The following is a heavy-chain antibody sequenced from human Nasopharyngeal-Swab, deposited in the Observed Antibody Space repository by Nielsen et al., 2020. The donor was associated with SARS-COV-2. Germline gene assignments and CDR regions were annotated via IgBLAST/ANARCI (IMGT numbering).Heavy chain of an antibody. D-gene: IGHD2-2*01. Sequence: SETLSLTCAVSGASINSVSHYWAWIRQPPGKGLEWIGSIYYSGSIYYNLSLKSRVTISVDMSKNQFSLKLSSVTAADTAVYYCARQGGVHCSSSSCYFAADIWGLGTTITVSS. CDR1: GASINSVSHY. CDR3: ARQGGVHCSSSSCYFAADI. CDR2: IYYSGSI. J-gene: IGHJ3*02. V-gene: IGHV4-39*01.